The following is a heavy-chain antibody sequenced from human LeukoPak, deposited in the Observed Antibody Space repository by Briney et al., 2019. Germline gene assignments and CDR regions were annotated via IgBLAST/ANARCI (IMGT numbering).Heavy chain of an antibody. CDR3: AKDHHRYSSSSDGLFDY. CDR2: INSDGSSA. V-gene: IGHV3-74*01. J-gene: IGHJ4*02. CDR1: GFTFSTYW. Sequence: PGGSLRLSCAASGFTFSTYWMHWVRQAPGKGLVWVSRINSDGSSASYADSVKGRFTISRDNAKNSLYLQMNSLRAEDMALYYCAKDHHRYSSSSDGLFDYWGQGTLVTVSP. D-gene: IGHD6-13*01.